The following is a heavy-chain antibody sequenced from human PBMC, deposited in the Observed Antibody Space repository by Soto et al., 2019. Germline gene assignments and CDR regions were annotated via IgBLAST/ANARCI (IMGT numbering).Heavy chain of an antibody. Sequence: ASVKVSCKSSSYTLTSYGITFFLQAPGQGLEWMGWISAYNGNTNYAQKLQGRVTMTTDTSTSTAYMELRSLRSDDTAVYYCARDRRGDYNFYYWGQGTLVT. CDR3: ARDRRGDYNFYY. CDR1: SYTLTSYG. J-gene: IGHJ4*02. V-gene: IGHV1-18*01. CDR2: ISAYNGNT. D-gene: IGHD4-17*01.